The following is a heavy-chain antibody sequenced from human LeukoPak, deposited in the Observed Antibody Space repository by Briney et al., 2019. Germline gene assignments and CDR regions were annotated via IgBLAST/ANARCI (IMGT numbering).Heavy chain of an antibody. CDR1: GYTFTGYY. V-gene: IGHV1-2*02. CDR3: AREGYDILTGRTSDFDY. D-gene: IGHD3-9*01. Sequence: ASVKVSCKASGYTFTGYYMHWVRQAPGQGLEWMGWINPNSGGTNYAQKFQGRVTMTRDTSISTAYMELSRLRSDDTAVYYCAREGYDILTGRTSDFDYWGQGTLVTVSS. CDR2: INPNSGGT. J-gene: IGHJ4*02.